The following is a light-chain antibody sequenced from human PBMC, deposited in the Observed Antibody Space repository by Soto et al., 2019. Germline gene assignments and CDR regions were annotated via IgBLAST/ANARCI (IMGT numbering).Light chain of an antibody. Sequence: EIVMTQSPATLSVSPGERATLSCRASQSVSSNLAWYQQKPGQAPRLLIYGASTRATGIPARFSGSGSGTEFTLTISSLQSEDFAVHYCQQYNNWPPLTFGGGTKVEIK. J-gene: IGKJ4*01. CDR2: GAS. V-gene: IGKV3-15*01. CDR1: QSVSSN. CDR3: QQYNNWPPLT.